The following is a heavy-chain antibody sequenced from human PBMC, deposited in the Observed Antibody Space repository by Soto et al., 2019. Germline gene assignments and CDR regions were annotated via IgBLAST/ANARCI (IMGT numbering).Heavy chain of an antibody. Sequence: GASVKVSCKASGYTFTGYYMHWVRQAPGQGLEWMGWINPNSGGTNYAQKFQGWVTMTRDTSISTAYMELSRLRSDDTAVYYCARDSTRWSGHFADAFDIWGQGTMVTVSS. CDR2: INPNSGGT. D-gene: IGHD3-3*01. CDR1: GYTFTGYY. J-gene: IGHJ3*02. V-gene: IGHV1-2*04. CDR3: ARDSTRWSGHFADAFDI.